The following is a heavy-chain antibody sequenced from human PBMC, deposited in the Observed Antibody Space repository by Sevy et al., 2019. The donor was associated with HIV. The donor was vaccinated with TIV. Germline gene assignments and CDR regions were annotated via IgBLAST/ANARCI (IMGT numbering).Heavy chain of an antibody. D-gene: IGHD6-13*01. J-gene: IGHJ6*02. CDR3: TVKQQLESYYYYYGMDV. Sequence: GGSLRLSCAASGLTFSGSAMHWVRQASGKGLEWVGRIRSKANSYATAYAASVKGRFTISRDDSKNTAYLQMNSLKTEDTAVYYCTVKQQLESYYYYYGMDVWGQGTTVTVSS. CDR2: IRSKANSYAT. CDR1: GLTFSGSA. V-gene: IGHV3-73*01.